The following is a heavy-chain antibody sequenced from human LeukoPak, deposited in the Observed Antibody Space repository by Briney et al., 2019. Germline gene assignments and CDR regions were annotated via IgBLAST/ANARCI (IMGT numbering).Heavy chain of an antibody. J-gene: IGHJ5*02. Sequence: GGSLRLSCAASGFTFSSYGMHWVRQAPGKGLEWVAVISYDGSNKYYADSVKGRFTISRDNSKNTLYLQMNSLRAENTAVYYCASGGGSGFDPWGQGTLVTVSS. CDR2: ISYDGSNK. D-gene: IGHD3-10*01. V-gene: IGHV3-30*03. CDR3: ASGGGSGFDP. CDR1: GFTFSSYG.